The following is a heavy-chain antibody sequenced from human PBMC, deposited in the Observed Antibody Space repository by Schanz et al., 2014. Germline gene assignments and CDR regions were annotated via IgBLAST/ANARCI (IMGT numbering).Heavy chain of an antibody. Sequence: QVQLVQSGAEVKKPGASVTVSCKASGYDFHIYAYSWVRQAPGQGLEWMGRIIPILGIANYAQNFQGRVTITADKSTSTAYMELRSLRSDDTAHYYCVRVPSRDVSFDLWGRGTLVTVSS. CDR1: GYDFHIYA. CDR2: IIPILGIA. V-gene: IGHV1-69*04. D-gene: IGHD3-16*01. J-gene: IGHJ2*01. CDR3: VRVPSRDVSFDL.